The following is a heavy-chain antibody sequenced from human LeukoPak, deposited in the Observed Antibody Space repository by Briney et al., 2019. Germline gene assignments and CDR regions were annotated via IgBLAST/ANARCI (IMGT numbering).Heavy chain of an antibody. CDR3: ARGLQLAPYFFDY. CDR2: IYDSGTT. CDR1: GGSINGYY. D-gene: IGHD1-1*01. V-gene: IGHV4-59*01. J-gene: IGHJ4*02. Sequence: PSETLSLTCTVSGGSINGYYWSWIRQPPGKGLEWIGYIYDSGTTRYNPSLNSRVTISKDTSKNQFSLKLSSVTAADTAVYYCARGLQLAPYFFDYWGQGTLVTVSS.